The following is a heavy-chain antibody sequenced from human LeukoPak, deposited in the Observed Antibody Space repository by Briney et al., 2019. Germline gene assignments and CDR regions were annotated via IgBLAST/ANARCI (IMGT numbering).Heavy chain of an antibody. V-gene: IGHV1-2*02. CDR2: INPNSGGT. CDR3: ARDLWPHYYGSGRPGNWFDP. Sequence: ASVKVSCKASGYTFTGYYMHWARHAPGQGLEWMGWINPNSGGTNYAQKLQGRVTMTRDTSTSTVYMELSSLRSEDTAVYYCARDLWPHYYGSGRPGNWFDPWGQGTLVTVSX. J-gene: IGHJ5*02. CDR1: GYTFTGYY. D-gene: IGHD3-10*01.